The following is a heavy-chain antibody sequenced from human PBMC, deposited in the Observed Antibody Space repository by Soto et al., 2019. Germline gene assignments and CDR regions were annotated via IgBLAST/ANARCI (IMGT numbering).Heavy chain of an antibody. CDR1: GFTVRRNF. Sequence: EVQLVESGGGLIQPGGSLRLSCAVSGFTVRRNFMSWIRQAPGKGLQWVSILYSGGTTYYTDSVKGRFTISGDNSKNTVYLQMNSLRVEDTATYYCARVVLVGATPDYFDHWGQGTLVSVSS. CDR2: LYSGGTT. CDR3: ARVVLVGATPDYFDH. V-gene: IGHV3-53*01. D-gene: IGHD1-26*01. J-gene: IGHJ4*01.